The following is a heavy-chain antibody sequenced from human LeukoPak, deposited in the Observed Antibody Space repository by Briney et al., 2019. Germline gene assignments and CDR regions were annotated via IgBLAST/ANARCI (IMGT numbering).Heavy chain of an antibody. CDR2: FDPETGEI. CDR3: ARDTYYYGSGSYLYYMDV. Sequence: ASVKVSCKVSGYTLTELSMHWVRQAPGKGLEWMGGFDPETGEIIHAQKLQGRVTMTEDTSTDTAYMDLSSLRSEDTAVYYCARDTYYYGSGSYLYYMDVWGKGTTVTVSS. D-gene: IGHD3-10*01. V-gene: IGHV1-24*01. J-gene: IGHJ6*03. CDR1: GYTLTELS.